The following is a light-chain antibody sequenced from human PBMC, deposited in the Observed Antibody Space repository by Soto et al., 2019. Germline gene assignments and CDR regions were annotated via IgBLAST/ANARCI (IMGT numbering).Light chain of an antibody. V-gene: IGLV2-14*01. CDR2: EVT. CDR3: FSFTSHSSHYV. Sequence: QSVLTQPASVSGSPGQSITISCTGTISDVGGHGYVSWYQQHPGKAPKLMIYEVTYRPSGVSDRFSGSKSGNTASLTISGLQAEDEADYYYFSFTSHSSHYVFGTGTKLTVL. CDR1: ISDVGGHGY. J-gene: IGLJ1*01.